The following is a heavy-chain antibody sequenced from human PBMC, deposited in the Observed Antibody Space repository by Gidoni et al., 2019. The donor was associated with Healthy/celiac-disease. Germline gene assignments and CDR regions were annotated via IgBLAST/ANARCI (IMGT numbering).Heavy chain of an antibody. J-gene: IGHJ6*02. CDR1: GFTFSSYG. D-gene: IGHD3-22*01. Sequence: AASGFTFSSYGMHWVRQAPCKGLEWVAVISYDGSNKYYADSVKGRFTISRDNSKNTLYLQMNSLRAEDTAVYYCAKNIAPHYYDSSGMDVWGQGTTVTVSS. V-gene: IGHV3-30*18. CDR2: ISYDGSNK. CDR3: AKNIAPHYYDSSGMDV.